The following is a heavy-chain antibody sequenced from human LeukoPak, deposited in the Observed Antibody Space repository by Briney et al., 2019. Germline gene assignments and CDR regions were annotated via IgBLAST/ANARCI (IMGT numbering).Heavy chain of an antibody. D-gene: IGHD3-10*01. CDR2: ISGSGGDI. Sequence: RAGGSLRLSCAGSGFTFSRYAMSWIRQVPGKGLEWVSAISGSGGDIFYTDSVKGRFTISRDNSRNTLYLQMNGLRAGDTAVYYCAKDRFGSGSPNWFGPWGQGTLVSVSS. CDR3: AKDRFGSGSPNWFGP. CDR1: GFTFSRYA. J-gene: IGHJ5*02. V-gene: IGHV3-23*01.